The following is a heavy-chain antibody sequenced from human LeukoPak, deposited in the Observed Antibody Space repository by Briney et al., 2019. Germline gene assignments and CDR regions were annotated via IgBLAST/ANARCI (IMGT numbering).Heavy chain of an antibody. J-gene: IGHJ4*02. D-gene: IGHD3-9*01. CDR2: IYTSGIT. CDR3: ARSEQLRYFDRGAFDY. V-gene: IGHV4-4*07. Sequence: SETLSLTCTVSGGSISSYYWSWIRQPAGKGLEWIGRIYTSGITNYNPSLKSRVTMSVDTSKNQFSLKLSSVTAADTAVYYCARSEQLRYFDRGAFDYWGQGTLVTVSS. CDR1: GGSISSYY.